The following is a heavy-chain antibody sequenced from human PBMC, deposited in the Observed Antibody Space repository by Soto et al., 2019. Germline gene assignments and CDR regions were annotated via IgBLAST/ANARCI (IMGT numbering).Heavy chain of an antibody. V-gene: IGHV3-33*01. J-gene: IGHJ4*02. CDR1: GFTFSSYG. D-gene: IGHD3-16*02. CDR3: ARDRDVWVSYRYPPGG. Sequence: QVQLVESGGGVVQPGRSLRLSCAASGFTFSSYGMHWVRQAPGKGLEWVAVIWYDGSNKYYADSVKGRFTISRDNSKNTLYLQMNSLRAEDTAVYYCARDRDVWVSYRYPPGGWGQGTLVNVSS. CDR2: IWYDGSNK.